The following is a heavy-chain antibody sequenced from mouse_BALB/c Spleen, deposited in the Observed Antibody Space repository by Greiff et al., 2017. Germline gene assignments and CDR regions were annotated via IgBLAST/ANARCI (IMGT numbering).Heavy chain of an antibody. CDR3: ARSDGYYFYAMDY. D-gene: IGHD2-3*01. CDR1: GFTFSSYA. J-gene: IGHJ4*01. V-gene: IGHV5-6-5*01. CDR2: ISSGGST. Sequence: EVQLVESGGGLVKPGGSLKLSCAASGFTFSSYAMSWVRQTPEKRLEWVASISSGGSTYYPDSVKGRFTISRDNARNILYLQMSSLRSEDTAMYYCARSDGYYFYAMDYWGQGTSVTVSS.